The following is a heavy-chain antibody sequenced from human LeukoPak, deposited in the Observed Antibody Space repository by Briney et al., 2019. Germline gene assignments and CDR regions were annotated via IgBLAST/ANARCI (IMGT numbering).Heavy chain of an antibody. CDR3: ASNYDILTGFDY. V-gene: IGHV4-59*01. D-gene: IGHD3-9*01. Sequence: SETLSLTCTVSGGSISSYYWSWIRQPPGKGLEWIGYIYYSGSTNYNPSLKSRVTISVDTSKNQFSLKLSSVTAADTAVYYCASNYDILTGFDYWGQGTLVTVSS. J-gene: IGHJ4*02. CDR2: IYYSGST. CDR1: GGSISSYY.